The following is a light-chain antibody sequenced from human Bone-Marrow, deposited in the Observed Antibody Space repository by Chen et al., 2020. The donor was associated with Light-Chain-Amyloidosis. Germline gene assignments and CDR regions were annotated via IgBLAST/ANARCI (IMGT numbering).Light chain of an antibody. Sequence: SYELTQPPSVSVSPGQKARITCSGDDLPTKYAYWYQQTPGQAPVLVIHRDTERPSGISERFSGSSSGTTATLTISGVQAEDEADYHCQSADSSGTYEVIFGGGTKLTVL. V-gene: IGLV3-25*03. CDR3: QSADSSGTYEVI. CDR1: DLPTKY. J-gene: IGLJ2*01. CDR2: RDT.